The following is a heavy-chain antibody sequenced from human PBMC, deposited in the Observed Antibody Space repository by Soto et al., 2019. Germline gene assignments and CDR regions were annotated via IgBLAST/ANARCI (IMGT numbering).Heavy chain of an antibody. CDR3: ARGVNYYDSSGSSWFDP. D-gene: IGHD3-22*01. Sequence: PSETLSLTCAVYDGSLSGYYWTWVRQPPGKGLEWIGEINHSGSTNYNPSLKSRVTISIDTSKNQFSLKLRSVTAADTAVYYFARGVNYYDSSGSSWFDPWGQGALVTVSS. CDR2: INHSGST. V-gene: IGHV4-34*01. CDR1: DGSLSGYY. J-gene: IGHJ5*02.